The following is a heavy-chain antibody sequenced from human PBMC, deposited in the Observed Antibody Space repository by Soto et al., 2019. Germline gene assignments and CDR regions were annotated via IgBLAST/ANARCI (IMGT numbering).Heavy chain of an antibody. D-gene: IGHD6-6*01. V-gene: IGHV3-30-3*01. J-gene: IGHJ4*02. CDR3: ARIKYRSSSIDY. Sequence: QVQLVESGGGVVQPGRSLRLSCAASGFTFSSYAMHWVRQAPGKGLEWVAVISYDGSNKYYADSVKGRFTISRDNSKNTLYLQMNSLRAEDTAVYYCARIKYRSSSIDYWGQGTLVTVSS. CDR1: GFTFSSYA. CDR2: ISYDGSNK.